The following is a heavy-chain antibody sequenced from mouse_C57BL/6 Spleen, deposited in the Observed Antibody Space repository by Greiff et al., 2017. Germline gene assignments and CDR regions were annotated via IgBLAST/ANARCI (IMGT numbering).Heavy chain of an antibody. CDR2: ISSGGDYI. J-gene: IGHJ2*01. D-gene: IGHD2-5*01. CDR3: TSYSNYLDC. CDR1: GFTFSSYA. V-gene: IGHV5-9-1*02. Sequence: EVKLMESGEGLVKPGGSLKLSCAASGFTFSSYAMSWVRQTPEKRLEWVAYISSGGDYIYYADTVKGRFTISRDNARNTLYLQMSSLKSEDTAMYYCTSYSNYLDCWGQGTTLTVSS.